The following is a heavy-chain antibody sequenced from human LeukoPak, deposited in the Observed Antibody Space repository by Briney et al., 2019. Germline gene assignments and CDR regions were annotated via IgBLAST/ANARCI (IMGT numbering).Heavy chain of an antibody. CDR1: EFRFSTYA. CDR3: AREKYCTSTDCLHGRFYFNC. J-gene: IGHJ4*01. CDR2: ISSDGRNQ. Sequence: GTSLRLSRVASEFRFSTYAMHWVRQAPGKGLEWVAIISSDGRNQNYADSVKGRFTISRDNSKNTLYLQMNTLRTEDTAVYYCAREKYCTSTDCLHGRFYFNCWGQGTLVTVSS. D-gene: IGHD2-2*01. V-gene: IGHV3-30*04.